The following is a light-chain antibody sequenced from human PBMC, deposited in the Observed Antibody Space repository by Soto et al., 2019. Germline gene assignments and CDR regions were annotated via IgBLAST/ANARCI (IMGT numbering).Light chain of an antibody. J-gene: IGKJ2*01. CDR3: QQGSSPPYT. CDR1: QTINTY. Sequence: DIQVTQSPSSLSASVGDTVTISCRTSQTINTYLNWYQQQPGRAPKLLIFAASTLLSVVPSRFTGSGSGTDFTLTITGLQPEDFATYFCQQGSSPPYTFGPGTQL. CDR2: AAS. V-gene: IGKV1-39*01.